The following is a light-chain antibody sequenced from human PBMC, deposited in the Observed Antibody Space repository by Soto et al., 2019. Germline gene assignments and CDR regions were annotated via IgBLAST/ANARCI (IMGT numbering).Light chain of an antibody. V-gene: IGLV1-40*01. Sequence: QLVLTQPPSVSGAPGQRVTISCTGSSSNVGAGYDVHWYQQLPGTAPKLLIYANNNRPSGVPDRFSGSKSGTSASLAITGLQAEDEADYYCQSYDRSLSGWVFGGGTKLTVL. CDR2: ANN. CDR3: QSYDRSLSGWV. J-gene: IGLJ3*02. CDR1: SSNVGAGYD.